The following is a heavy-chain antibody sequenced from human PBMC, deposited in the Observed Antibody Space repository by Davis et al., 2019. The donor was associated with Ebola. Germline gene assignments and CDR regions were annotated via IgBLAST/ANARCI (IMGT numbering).Heavy chain of an antibody. V-gene: IGHV4-34*01. CDR1: ASSSNAYF. CDR2: INHSGSA. J-gene: IGHJ6*03. D-gene: IGHD1-26*01. Sequence: MPSETLSLTCAVYASSSNAYFCSWIRHPPGKYLEWIWEINHSGSANYSPSLKSRVTISVDTSKNQFSLKLTSVTAADAAIYYCARAWEIFRDMDVWGKGTTVTVSS. CDR3: ARAWEIFRDMDV.